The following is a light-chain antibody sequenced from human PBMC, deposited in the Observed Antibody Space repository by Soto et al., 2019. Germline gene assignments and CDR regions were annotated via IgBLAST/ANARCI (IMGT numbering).Light chain of an antibody. CDR3: PQYTSYPDA. CDR1: QTISTW. V-gene: IGKV1-5*01. J-gene: IGKJ1*01. CDR2: DVS. Sequence: DIQMTQSPSTLSASVGDRVTITCRASQTISTWLAWYQQKPGKAPKLLIYDVSSLETGVPSRFSGSGSGTEFSFSIVSLQPDDFATQYSPQYTSYPDAFGHRTQVDIK.